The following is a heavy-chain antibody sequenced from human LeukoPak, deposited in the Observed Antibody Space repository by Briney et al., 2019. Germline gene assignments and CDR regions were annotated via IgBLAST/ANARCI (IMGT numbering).Heavy chain of an antibody. CDR2: MNPNSGNT. CDR3: AREGSLNWFDP. Sequence: ASVKVSCKASGYTFTSYDINWVRQATGQGLEWMGWMNPNSGNTGYAQKFQGRVTMTRDTSISTAYMELSRLRSDDTAVYYCAREGSLNWFDPWGQGTLVTVSS. V-gene: IGHV1-8*02. D-gene: IGHD6-13*01. J-gene: IGHJ5*02. CDR1: GYTFTSYD.